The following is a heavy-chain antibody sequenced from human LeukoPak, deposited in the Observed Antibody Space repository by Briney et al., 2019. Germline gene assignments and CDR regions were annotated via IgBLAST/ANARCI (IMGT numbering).Heavy chain of an antibody. CDR1: GSSLSELS. Sequence: ASVKVSCTVSGSSLSELSLYWVRQAPGKGLEWMGGFDVIDSETFYAQKFQGRVTMTEDSSTDTAYMELRSLTSDDTALYYCAAGRPYSLLDYWGQGTLVAVSS. CDR2: FDVIDSET. CDR3: AAGRPYSLLDY. V-gene: IGHV1-24*01. D-gene: IGHD5-18*01. J-gene: IGHJ4*02.